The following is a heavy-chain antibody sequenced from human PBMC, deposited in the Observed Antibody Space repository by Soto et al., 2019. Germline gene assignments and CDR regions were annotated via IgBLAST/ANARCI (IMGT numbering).Heavy chain of an antibody. J-gene: IGHJ4*02. CDR2: IYYSGST. Sequence: KSSETLSLTCTVSGGSVSSGSYYWSWIRQPPGKGLEWIGYIYYSGSTNYNPSLKSRLTISVDTSKNQFSLKLSSVTAADTAVYYCAREYGSSSSFDYWGQGTLVTVSS. D-gene: IGHD6-6*01. CDR3: AREYGSSSSFDY. CDR1: GGSVSSGSYY. V-gene: IGHV4-61*01.